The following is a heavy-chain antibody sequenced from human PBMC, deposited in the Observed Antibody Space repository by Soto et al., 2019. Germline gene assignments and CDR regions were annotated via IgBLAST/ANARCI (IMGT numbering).Heavy chain of an antibody. Sequence: ASVKVSCKASGFTFTGHYIHWVRQAPGQGLEWMGWINPNSGGTSYAQKFQGRLTMATDTSITTAYMELSRLSSDDTAFYYCAKSGSSFRPSLGYFDYWGQGTLVTVSS. J-gene: IGHJ4*02. CDR3: AKSGSSFRPSLGYFDY. V-gene: IGHV1-2*02. D-gene: IGHD1-1*01. CDR1: GFTFTGHY. CDR2: INPNSGGT.